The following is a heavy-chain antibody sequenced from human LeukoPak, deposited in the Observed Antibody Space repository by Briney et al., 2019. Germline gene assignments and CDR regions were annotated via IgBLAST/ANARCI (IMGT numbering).Heavy chain of an antibody. D-gene: IGHD3-22*01. CDR1: GGTFSRFT. CDR2: ITPIFGTA. CDR3: ARVHKSTYDSSGYNYFDY. J-gene: IGHJ4*02. V-gene: IGHV1-69*05. Sequence: SVKVSCKASGGTFSRFTISWVRQAPGQGFEWMGGITPIFGTANFAQKFQGRVTMTRDTSTSTVYMELSSLRSEDTAVYYCARVHKSTYDSSGYNYFDYWGQGTLVTVSS.